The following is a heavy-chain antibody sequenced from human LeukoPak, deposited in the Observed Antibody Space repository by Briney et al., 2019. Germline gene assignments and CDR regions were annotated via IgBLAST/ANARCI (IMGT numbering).Heavy chain of an antibody. CDR3: ARGLVVVVAARLDYYYYGMDV. J-gene: IGHJ6*02. CDR2: MNPNSGNT. CDR1: GYTFTSYD. V-gene: IGHV1-8*01. D-gene: IGHD2-15*01. Sequence: ASVKVSCKASGYTFTSYDINWVRQATGQGLEWMGWMNPNSGNTGYAQKFQGRDTMTRNTSISTAYMELSSLRSEDTAVYYCARGLVVVVAARLDYYYYGMDVWGQGTTVTVSS.